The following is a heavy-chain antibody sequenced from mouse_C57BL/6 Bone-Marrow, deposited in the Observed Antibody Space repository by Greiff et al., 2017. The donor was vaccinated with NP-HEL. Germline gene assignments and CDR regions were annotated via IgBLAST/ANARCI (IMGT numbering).Heavy chain of an antibody. V-gene: IGHV14-4*01. D-gene: IGHD1-1*01. CDR1: GFNIKDDY. CDR2: IDPENGDT. CDR3: TLNYGSLFAY. Sequence: VQLQQSGAELVRPGASVKLSCTASGFNIKDDYMHWVKQRPEQGLEWIGWIDPENGDTEYASKFQGKATITADTSSNTAYLQLSSLTSEDTAVYYCTLNYGSLFAYWGQGTLVTVSA. J-gene: IGHJ3*01.